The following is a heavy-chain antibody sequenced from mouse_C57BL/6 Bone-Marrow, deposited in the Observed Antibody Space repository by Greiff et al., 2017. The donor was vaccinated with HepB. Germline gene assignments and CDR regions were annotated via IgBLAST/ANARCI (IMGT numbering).Heavy chain of an antibody. V-gene: IGHV5-6*01. Sequence: EVHLVESGGDLVKPGGSLKLSCAASGFTFSSYGMSWVRQTPDKRLEWVATISSGGSYTYYPDSVKGRFTISRDNAKNTLYLQMSSLKSEDTAMYYCARPGYVAWFAYWGQGTPVTVSA. J-gene: IGHJ3*01. CDR1: GFTFSSYG. CDR2: ISSGGSYT. CDR3: ARPGYVAWFAY. D-gene: IGHD3-1*01.